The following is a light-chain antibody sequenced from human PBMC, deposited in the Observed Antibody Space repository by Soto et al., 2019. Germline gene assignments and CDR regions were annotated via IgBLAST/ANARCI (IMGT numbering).Light chain of an antibody. J-gene: IGLJ1*01. Sequence: QSALTQPASVSGSPGQSITISCTGTSSDVGGYGYVSWYQLHPGKAPKLMVFEVSNRPSGVSYRFSGSKSGNTASLTISGLQAEDEADYFCSSYSISTAYLFGTGTKVTV. CDR3: SSYSISTAYL. CDR1: SSDVGGYGY. V-gene: IGLV2-14*01. CDR2: EVS.